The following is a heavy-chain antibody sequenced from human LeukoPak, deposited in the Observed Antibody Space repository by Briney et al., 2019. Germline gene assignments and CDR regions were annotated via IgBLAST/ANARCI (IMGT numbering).Heavy chain of an antibody. CDR2: ISYDGSNK. V-gene: IGHV3-30-3*01. CDR1: GFTFSSYA. CDR3: ARDRRGFGVRSYGMDV. J-gene: IGHJ6*02. Sequence: GGSLRLSCAASGFTFSSYAMHWVRQAPGKGLEWVAVISYDGSNKYYADSVKGRFTISRDNSKNTLYLQMNSLRAEDTAVYYCARDRRGFGVRSYGMDVWGQGTTVTVSS. D-gene: IGHD3-10*01.